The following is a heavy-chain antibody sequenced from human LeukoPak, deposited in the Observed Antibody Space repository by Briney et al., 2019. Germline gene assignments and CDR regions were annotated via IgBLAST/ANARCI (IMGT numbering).Heavy chain of an antibody. CDR2: ISWNSDLI. Sequence: GGSLRLSCVGSGFMFNDYVMRWVRQVPGKGLEWVSGISWNSDLIGYADSVKGRFTISRDNDRNTLHLQMNSLRVEDMAFYYCTKSPSFTLGGGYLDSWGQGSLVTVSS. V-gene: IGHV3-9*03. CDR1: GFMFNDYV. J-gene: IGHJ4*02. CDR3: TKSPSFTLGGGYLDS. D-gene: IGHD3-22*01.